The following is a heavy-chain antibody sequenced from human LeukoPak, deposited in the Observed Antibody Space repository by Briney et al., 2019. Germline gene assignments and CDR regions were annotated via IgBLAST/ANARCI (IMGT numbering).Heavy chain of an antibody. Sequence: GGSLGLSCAASGFTFDDYTMHWVRQAPRKGLEWVSLISWDGGSTYYADSVKGRFTISRDNSKNSLYLQINSLRTEDTALYYCAKDGRGGYYYYMDVWGKGTTVTVSS. CDR2: ISWDGGST. D-gene: IGHD3-10*01. CDR1: GFTFDDYT. J-gene: IGHJ6*03. V-gene: IGHV3-43*01. CDR3: AKDGRGGYYYYMDV.